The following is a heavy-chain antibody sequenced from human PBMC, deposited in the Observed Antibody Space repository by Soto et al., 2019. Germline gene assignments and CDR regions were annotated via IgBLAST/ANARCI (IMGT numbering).Heavy chain of an antibody. CDR2: INHSGST. J-gene: IGHJ4*02. CDR1: GGSFSGYY. V-gene: IGHV4-34*01. Sequence: SETLSLTCAVYGGSFSGYYWSWIRQPPGKGLEWIGEINHSGSTNYNPSLKSRVTISVDTSKNQFSLKLSSVTAADTAVYYCARGIPDIVVVPAAREPNFDYWGQGTLVTVSS. D-gene: IGHD2-2*01. CDR3: ARGIPDIVVVPAAREPNFDY.